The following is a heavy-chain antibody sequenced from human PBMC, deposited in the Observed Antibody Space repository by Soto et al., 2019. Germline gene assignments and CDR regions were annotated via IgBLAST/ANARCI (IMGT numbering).Heavy chain of an antibody. Sequence: PGGSPRLSCAASGFTFSKAWMNWVRQAPGKGLEWVGRIKSKTEGGTTDYAAPVKGRFTISRDDSKNTLYLQMNSLKTEDTAVYYCIRDPYGSTWGQGTLVTVSS. CDR3: IRDPYGST. CDR2: IKSKTEGGTT. J-gene: IGHJ5*02. CDR1: GFTFSKAW. D-gene: IGHD3-10*01. V-gene: IGHV3-15*07.